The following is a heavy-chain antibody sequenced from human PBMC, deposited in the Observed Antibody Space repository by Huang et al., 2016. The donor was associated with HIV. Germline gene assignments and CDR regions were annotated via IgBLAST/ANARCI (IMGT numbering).Heavy chain of an antibody. D-gene: IGHD3-22*01. J-gene: IGHJ3*02. CDR1: GGSFSGHY. CDR2: ISDRGST. CDR3: ARMFKYDSGGYWGNDAFDI. V-gene: IGHV4-34*02. Sequence: QVQLQQWGAELLKPSETLSLTCAVSGGSFSGHYWTWIRQPPGRGLEWIGEISDRGSTTYNPSLKRRVTISGDTSQSQFSLKLNSVTAADTAIYYCARMFKYDSGGYWGNDAFDIWGQGTMVTVSS.